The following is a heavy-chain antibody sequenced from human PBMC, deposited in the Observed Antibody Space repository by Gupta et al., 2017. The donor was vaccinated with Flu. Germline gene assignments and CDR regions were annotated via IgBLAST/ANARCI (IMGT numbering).Heavy chain of an antibody. CDR3: ARLLRYGMDV. J-gene: IGHJ6*02. CDR2: INTRGSTI. Sequence: EVQLVASGGGLVQPGESLRLSCAAAEFTFSSYDMNWVRQAPGKGLEWLSYINTRGSTIYYADSVKGRFTTSRDNAKNSLYLQMNSLRDEDTAVYYCARLLRYGMDVWGQGTTVTVSS. D-gene: IGHD4-17*01. CDR1: EFTFSSYD. V-gene: IGHV3-48*02.